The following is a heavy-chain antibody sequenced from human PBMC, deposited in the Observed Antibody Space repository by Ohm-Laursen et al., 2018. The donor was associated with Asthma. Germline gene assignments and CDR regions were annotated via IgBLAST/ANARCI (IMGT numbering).Heavy chain of an antibody. D-gene: IGHD3-22*01. Sequence: SSVKVSCKASGYTFTGYYMHWVRQAPGQGLEWMGRINPNSGGTNYAQKFQGRVTRTRDTSISTAYMELSRLRSDDTAVYYCAGVGYYYDSSGYYFAYWGQGTLVTVSS. CDR2: INPNSGGT. J-gene: IGHJ4*02. CDR1: GYTFTGYY. V-gene: IGHV1-2*06. CDR3: AGVGYYYDSSGYYFAY.